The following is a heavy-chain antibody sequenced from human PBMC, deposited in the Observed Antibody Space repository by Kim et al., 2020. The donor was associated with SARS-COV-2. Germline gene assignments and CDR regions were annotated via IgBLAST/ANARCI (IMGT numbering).Heavy chain of an antibody. CDR2: ISYNGIT. J-gene: IGHJ6*02. Sequence: SETLSLTCTVSGGFVSSGSYYWSWIRQPPGMGLEWIGYISYNGITNYSPPLKRRITISVDTSKNQISLKLSSVTAADTAVYFCARERGQPSSYYYYGMDVWGQGTTVTVSS. D-gene: IGHD6-25*01. V-gene: IGHV4-61*01. CDR3: ARERGQPSSYYYYGMDV. CDR1: GGFVSSGSYY.